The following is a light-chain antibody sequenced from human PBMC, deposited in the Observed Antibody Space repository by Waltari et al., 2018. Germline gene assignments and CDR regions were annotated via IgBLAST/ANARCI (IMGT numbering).Light chain of an antibody. CDR2: AAS. CDR1: QGINIY. J-gene: IGKJ4*01. CDR3: QKYNSVPLT. V-gene: IGKV1-27*01. Sequence: DIQMTQSPSSLSASVGDRVNITCRASQGINIYLAWYQQKPGKVPKPLIYAASTLLSGVPSRFSGSASGTDFTLTISSVQTEDVATYYCQKYNSVPLTFGGGTRVEIK.